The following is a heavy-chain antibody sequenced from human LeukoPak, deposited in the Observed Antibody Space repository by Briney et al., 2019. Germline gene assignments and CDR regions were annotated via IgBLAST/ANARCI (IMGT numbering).Heavy chain of an antibody. CDR3: AKRPFSITMIVVVIEDY. CDR1: GFTFSSYA. CDR2: ISGSGGST. J-gene: IGHJ4*02. V-gene: IGHV3-23*01. D-gene: IGHD3-22*01. Sequence: PGGSLRLSCAASGFTFSSYAMSWVRQAPGKGLEWVSAISGSGGSTYYADSVKGRFTISRDNSKNTLYLQMNSLRAEDTAVYYCAKRPFSITMIVVVIEDYWGQGTLVTVSS.